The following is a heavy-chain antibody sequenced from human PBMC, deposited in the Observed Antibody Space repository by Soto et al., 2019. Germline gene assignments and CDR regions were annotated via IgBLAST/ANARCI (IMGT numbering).Heavy chain of an antibody. J-gene: IGHJ6*02. CDR2: IYYSGST. CDR3: ARVETLEWLLYRSGPYGMDV. D-gene: IGHD3-3*01. V-gene: IGHV4-61*08. CDR1: GGSISSGGYS. Sequence: PSETLSLTCAVSGGSISSGGYSWSWIRQPPGKGLEWIGYIYYSGSTNYNPSLKSRVTISVDTSKNQFSLKLSSVTAADTAVYYCARVETLEWLLYRSGPYGMDVWGQGTTVTVSS.